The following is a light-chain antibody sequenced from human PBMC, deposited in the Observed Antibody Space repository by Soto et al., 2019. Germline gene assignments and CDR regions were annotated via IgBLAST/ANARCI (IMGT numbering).Light chain of an antibody. J-gene: IGLJ3*02. V-gene: IGLV2-8*01. CDR3: SSYAGSTTWV. CDR1: SSDVGGYNY. CDR2: EIT. Sequence: QSALTQPPSASGSPGQSVTISCTGTSSDVGGYNYVSWYQQHPGQAPKLMIYEITKRPSGVPDRFSGSKSGNTASLTVSGLQAEDEGEYYCSSYAGSTTWVFGGGTQLTVL.